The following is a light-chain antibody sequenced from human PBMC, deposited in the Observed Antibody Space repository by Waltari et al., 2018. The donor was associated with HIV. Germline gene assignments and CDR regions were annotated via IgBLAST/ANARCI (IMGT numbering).Light chain of an antibody. Sequence: QSVLAQPRSVSGTPGQTVNISCSGSTSNVRNNYVYWYQQVKGVAPKLLIYRNNQRPSGVPDRFAGSKSGTSASLAISGLRTEDEAEYYCAVWDDRLSGRLFGGGTKVTVL. CDR1: TSNVRNNY. J-gene: IGLJ2*01. V-gene: IGLV1-47*01. CDR3: AVWDDRLSGRL. CDR2: RNN.